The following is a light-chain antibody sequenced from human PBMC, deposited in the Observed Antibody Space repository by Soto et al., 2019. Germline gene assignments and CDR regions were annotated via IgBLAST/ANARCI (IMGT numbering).Light chain of an antibody. V-gene: IGKV1-9*01. J-gene: IGKJ2*01. Sequence: DIQLTQSPSFLSAAVGDRVTLTCRASQGISSFLAWYQQKPGKAPKLLIYAASTLQGGVPSRLSGSGSGTEFTLTISSLQTEDFATYYCQQLNTHPYTFGQGTKLEIK. CDR1: QGISSF. CDR2: AAS. CDR3: QQLNTHPYT.